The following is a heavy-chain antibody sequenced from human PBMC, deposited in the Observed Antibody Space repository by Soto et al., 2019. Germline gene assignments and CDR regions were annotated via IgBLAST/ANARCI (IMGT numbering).Heavy chain of an antibody. Sequence: EVQLVESGGGLVQPGGSLRLSCAASGFTFSSCWMHWVRQAPGKGLVWVSRISSDGSTTNYADFVKGRFTISRDNAKNTLYLQMNSLRAEDTAVYYCAKGSGQLWQQEAIDYWGQGTLVTVSS. CDR2: ISSDGSTT. CDR3: AKGSGQLWQQEAIDY. CDR1: GFTFSSCW. V-gene: IGHV3-74*01. J-gene: IGHJ4*02. D-gene: IGHD5-18*01.